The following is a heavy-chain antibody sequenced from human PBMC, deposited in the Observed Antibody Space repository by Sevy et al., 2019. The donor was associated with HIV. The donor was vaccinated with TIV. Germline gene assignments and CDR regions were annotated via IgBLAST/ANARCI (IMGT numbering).Heavy chain of an antibody. CDR3: ARRSAGQWLAVYYFDS. J-gene: IGHJ4*02. CDR1: GDSITRSAYY. V-gene: IGHV4-39*01. D-gene: IGHD6-19*01. CDR2: ISSSCST. Sequence: SETLSLTCSVSGDSITRSAYYWAWIRQPPGKGLEWIGSISSSCSTYHNASLKGRLTMAVDTSKSQFSLTLESVTAADTAVYYCARRSAGQWLAVYYFDSWGQGTLVTVSS.